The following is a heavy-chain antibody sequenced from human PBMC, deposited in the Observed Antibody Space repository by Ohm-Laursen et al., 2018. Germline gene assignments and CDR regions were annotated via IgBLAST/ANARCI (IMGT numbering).Heavy chain of an antibody. Sequence: SLRLSCAASGFTFSSYSMNWVRQAPGKGLEWVSSISSSSSYIYYAVSVRGRFTISRDNAKNSLYLQMNSLRAEDTAVYFCARDLTSPRAWYFDLWGRGTLVTVSS. CDR1: GFTFSSYS. V-gene: IGHV3-21*01. CDR2: ISSSSSYI. CDR3: ARDLTSPRAWYFDL. J-gene: IGHJ2*01.